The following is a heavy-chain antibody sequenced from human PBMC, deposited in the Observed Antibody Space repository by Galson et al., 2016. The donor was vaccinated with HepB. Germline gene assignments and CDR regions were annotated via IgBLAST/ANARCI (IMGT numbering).Heavy chain of an antibody. CDR1: GFTFSKFA. CDR2: IANSGYST. CDR3: AKDAGLLDWYFDL. J-gene: IGHJ2*01. D-gene: IGHD1-26*01. Sequence: SLRLSCAASGFTFSKFAMTWVRQAPGKGLQWVATIANSGYSTYYADSVKGRFTISRDNSKNTLNLQMNSLRAEDTAMYYCAKDAGLLDWYFDLWGRGPLVTVSS. V-gene: IGHV3-23*01.